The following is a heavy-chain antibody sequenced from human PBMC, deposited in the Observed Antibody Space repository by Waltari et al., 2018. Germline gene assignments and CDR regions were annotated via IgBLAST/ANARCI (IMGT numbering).Heavy chain of an antibody. V-gene: IGHV3-73*01. CDR3: ARRFDS. J-gene: IGHJ4*02. CDR1: GFSFSGSS. Sequence: EVQVVESGGGLVQPGGSLKLSCATYGFSFSGSSIHWVRQTSGKGLEWVGRIRREPYNYATAYSASVKGRFTISRDDSKNTAFLQMNSLMTEDTAVYHCARRFDSWGQGTLVTVSS. CDR2: IRREPYNYAT.